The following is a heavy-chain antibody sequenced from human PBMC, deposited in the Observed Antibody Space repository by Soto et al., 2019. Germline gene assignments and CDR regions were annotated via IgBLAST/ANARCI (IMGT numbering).Heavy chain of an antibody. Sequence: QVQLQQWGAGLLKPSETLSLTCAVYGGSFSGYCWSWIRQPPGKGLEWIGEINHSGSTNYNPSLKSRVTISVDTSKNQFSLKLSSVTAADTAMYYCARPRRNYYGSGSYPPGFDPWGQGTLVTVSS. CDR1: GGSFSGYC. CDR2: INHSGST. D-gene: IGHD3-10*01. CDR3: ARPRRNYYGSGSYPPGFDP. V-gene: IGHV4-34*01. J-gene: IGHJ5*02.